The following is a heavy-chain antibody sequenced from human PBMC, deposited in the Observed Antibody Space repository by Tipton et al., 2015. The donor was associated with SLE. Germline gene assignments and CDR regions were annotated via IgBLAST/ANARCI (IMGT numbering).Heavy chain of an antibody. J-gene: IGHJ6*02. V-gene: IGHV4-59*08. CDR3: ARLSGSEPAV. CDR1: GGSISSDY. CDR2: IYYSGST. D-gene: IGHD1-26*01. Sequence: LRLSCTVSGGSISSDYWSWIRQPPGKELEWIGYIYYSGSTNYNPSFKSRVTISADTSKNKISLMLSSVTAADTAVYYCARLSGSEPAVWGQGTTVTVSS.